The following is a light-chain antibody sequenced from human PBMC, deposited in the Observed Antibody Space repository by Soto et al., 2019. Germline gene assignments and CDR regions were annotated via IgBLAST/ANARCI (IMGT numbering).Light chain of an antibody. V-gene: IGKV1-39*01. J-gene: IGKJ1*01. CDR3: LQYETYWT. CDR1: QSISRH. CDR2: GAS. Sequence: DIQMTQSPSSLSAFVGDRVTITCRASQSISRHLNWYQQKPGKAPKLLIYGASSLQSGVPSRISGSGSGTEFTLTISSLQPDDFATYYCLQYETYWTFGQGTKVEIK.